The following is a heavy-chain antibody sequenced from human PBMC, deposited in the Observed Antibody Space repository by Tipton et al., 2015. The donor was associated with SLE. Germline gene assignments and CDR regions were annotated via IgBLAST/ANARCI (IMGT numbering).Heavy chain of an antibody. J-gene: IGHJ5*02. Sequence: TLSLTCTVSGGSISSSSYYWGWIRQPPGKGLEWIGEINHSGSTNYNPSLKSRVTISVDTSKNQFSLKLSSVTAADTAVYYCARGTTYGDSYNWFDPWGQGTLVTVSS. D-gene: IGHD4-17*01. CDR1: GGSISSSSYY. V-gene: IGHV4-39*07. CDR3: ARGTTYGDSYNWFDP. CDR2: INHSGST.